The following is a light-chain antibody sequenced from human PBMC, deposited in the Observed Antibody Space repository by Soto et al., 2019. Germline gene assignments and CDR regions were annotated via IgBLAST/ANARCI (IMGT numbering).Light chain of an antibody. Sequence: LTQPRSVSGSPGQSVAISSTGTSSDVGGYVYVSWYRQDPGKAPQPIIYDVYNRPSGVPDRFSGSKSGNTASLTVSGLQPEDEADYYCCAYAGNSFVFGTGTKVTVL. CDR3: CAYAGNSFV. CDR2: DVY. J-gene: IGLJ1*01. CDR1: SSDVGGYVY. V-gene: IGLV2-11*01.